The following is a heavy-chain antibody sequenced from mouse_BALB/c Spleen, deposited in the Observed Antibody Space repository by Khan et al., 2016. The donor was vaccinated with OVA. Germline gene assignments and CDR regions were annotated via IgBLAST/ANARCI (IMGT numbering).Heavy chain of an antibody. CDR2: FHPYNDDT. D-gene: IGHD2-14*01. J-gene: IGHJ3*01. CDR1: GYTFTTYP. V-gene: IGHV1-47*01. CDR3: TRRNRYDSAWFAY. Sequence: QVQLKQSGTELVKPGASVKMSCKAFGYTFTTYPIEWMKQNHGKSLEWIGNFHPYNDDTKYNEKFEGKAKLTVEKSSCTVYLELSRLTSDDSAVYYCTRRNRYDSAWFAYWGQGTLVTVSA.